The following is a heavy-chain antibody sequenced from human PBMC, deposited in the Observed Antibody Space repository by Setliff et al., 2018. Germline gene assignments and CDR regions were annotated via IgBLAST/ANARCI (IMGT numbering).Heavy chain of an antibody. CDR1: GDSISIGAYF. CDR3: VRGRTSGLFLSRFDP. CDR2: ITSSGYT. J-gene: IGHJ5*02. Sequence: TLSLTCTVSGDSISIGAYFWSWIRHRPGEGLEYIGHITSSGYTNYSPSLQGRVAISEDTSENQFSLKLSSVTAADTAIYFCVRGRTSGLFLSRFDPWGQGTLVTVSS. V-gene: IGHV4-31*03. D-gene: IGHD2-21*01.